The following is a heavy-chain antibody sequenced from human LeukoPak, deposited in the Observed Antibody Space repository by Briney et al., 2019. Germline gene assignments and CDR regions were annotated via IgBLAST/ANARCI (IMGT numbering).Heavy chain of an antibody. CDR3: AKDPLYGSGVDY. CDR2: IRYDGSNK. V-gene: IGHV3-30*02. J-gene: IGHJ4*02. Sequence: PGGSLRLSCAASGFTFSSYSMNWVRQAPGKGLEWVAFIRYDGSNKYYADSVKGRFTISRDNSKNTLYLQMNSLRAEDTAVYYCAKDPLYGSGVDYWGQGTLVTVSS. D-gene: IGHD3-10*01. CDR1: GFTFSSYS.